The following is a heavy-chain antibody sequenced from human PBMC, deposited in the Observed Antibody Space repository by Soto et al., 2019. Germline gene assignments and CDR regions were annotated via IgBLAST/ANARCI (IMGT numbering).Heavy chain of an antibody. CDR1: GFTFNRYS. D-gene: IGHD6-25*01. CDR2: ISDSGGDT. Sequence: GSLRLSCAASGFTFNRYSMSWVRQAPGKGLEWVSAISDSGGDTYYADSVKGRFTLSRDNSKNTLYLEMNGLRVEDTALYYCAKGSGPYRPYYFDYWGQGTLVTVSS. CDR3: AKGSGPYRPYYFDY. J-gene: IGHJ4*02. V-gene: IGHV3-23*01.